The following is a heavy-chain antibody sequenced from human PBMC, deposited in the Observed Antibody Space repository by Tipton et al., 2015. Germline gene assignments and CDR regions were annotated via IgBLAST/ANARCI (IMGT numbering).Heavy chain of an antibody. CDR3: AGRGKDYDYVGGNYRFTGDSFDY. J-gene: IGHJ4*02. CDR1: GDSIASRSYN. V-gene: IGHV4-39*01. D-gene: IGHD3-16*02. CDR2: MYYSGSI. Sequence: TLSLTCTISGDSIASRSYNWGWIRQSPGKGLEWIGSMYYSGSIYYNLSLKSRVTMSEDTSKNQFSLNLKSMTASDTAIYYCAGRGKDYDYVGGNYRFTGDSFDYWGPGTVVTVSS.